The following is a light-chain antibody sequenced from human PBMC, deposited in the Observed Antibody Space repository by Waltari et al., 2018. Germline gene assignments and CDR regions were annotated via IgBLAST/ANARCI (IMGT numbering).Light chain of an antibody. J-gene: IGKJ2*01. V-gene: IGKV1-39*01. Sequence: TFRASQSISSYLNWEQQKPGKAPKLLIYGASSLQSGVPSRFSGSGSGTDFTLTISSLQREDFATYYCQQSYSTLYTFGQGTKLEIK. CDR1: QSISSY. CDR2: GAS. CDR3: QQSYSTLYT.